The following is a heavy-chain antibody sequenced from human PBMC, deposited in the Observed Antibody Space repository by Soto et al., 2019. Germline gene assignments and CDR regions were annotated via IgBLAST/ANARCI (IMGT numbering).Heavy chain of an antibody. CDR2: NYHSGST. D-gene: IGHD3-16*01. CDR1: GGSISSSNW. V-gene: IGHV4-4*02. J-gene: IGHJ4*02. Sequence: QVQLQESGPGLVKPSGTLSLTCAVSGGSISSSNWWSWVRQPPGKGLGWIGENYHSGSTNYNPSPKERDTRVVVKSKNQLSLKLRSGSAADTAVYYCARERGGELWLDYWGQGTLVTVSS. CDR3: ARERGGELWLDY.